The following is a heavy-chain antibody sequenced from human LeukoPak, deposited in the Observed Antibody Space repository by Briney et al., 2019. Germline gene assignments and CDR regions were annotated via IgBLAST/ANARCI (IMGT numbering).Heavy chain of an antibody. CDR2: ISSSRSTI. CDR1: GFTFSSYS. CDR3: ARGPPGAFDI. J-gene: IGHJ3*02. V-gene: IGHV3-48*04. Sequence: GGSLRLSCAASGFTFSSYSMNWVRQAPGKGLEWVSYISSSRSTIYYADSVKGRFTISRDNAKNSLYLQMNSLRAEDTAVYYCARGPPGAFDIWGQGTMVTVSS.